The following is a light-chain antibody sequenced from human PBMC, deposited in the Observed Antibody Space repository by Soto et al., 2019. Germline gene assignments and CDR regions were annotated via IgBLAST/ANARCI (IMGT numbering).Light chain of an antibody. CDR1: SSNIGSNN. Sequence: QSVLTQPPSASRTPGQRVTISCSGSSSNIGSNNVNWYQQLPGTAPKLLIYSNNQRPSGVPDRFSGSKSGTSASLAISGLQSEDEADYYCAAWDDSLDGLIFGGGTKLTVL. CDR2: SNN. CDR3: AAWDDSLDGLI. J-gene: IGLJ2*01. V-gene: IGLV1-44*01.